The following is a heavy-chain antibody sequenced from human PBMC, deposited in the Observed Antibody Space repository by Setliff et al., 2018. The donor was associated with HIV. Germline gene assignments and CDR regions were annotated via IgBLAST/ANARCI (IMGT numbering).Heavy chain of an antibody. CDR3: VRHGNQWLVTVDY. CDR1: GDSISSTTYY. J-gene: IGHJ4*02. CDR2: IYPSGSA. Sequence: KPSETLSLTCSVSGDSISSTTYYWGWIRQAPGKGLEWIGSIYPSGSAFYNPSLKSPVTMSVDTSRNQFSLKLSSVTAADTAIYYCVRHGNQWLVTVDYWGQGTLVTVSS. D-gene: IGHD6-19*01. V-gene: IGHV4-39*01.